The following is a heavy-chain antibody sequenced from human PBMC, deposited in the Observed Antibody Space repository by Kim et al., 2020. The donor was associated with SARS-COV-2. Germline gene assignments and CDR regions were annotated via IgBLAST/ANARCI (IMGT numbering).Heavy chain of an antibody. J-gene: IGHJ6*02. CDR3: ARAVPAPTYYYDFYGMDV. V-gene: IGHV3-11*06. D-gene: IGHD3-10*01. Sequence: KGRFTISRDNAKNSLYLQMNSLRAEDTAVYYCARAVPAPTYYYDFYGMDVWGQGTTVTVSS.